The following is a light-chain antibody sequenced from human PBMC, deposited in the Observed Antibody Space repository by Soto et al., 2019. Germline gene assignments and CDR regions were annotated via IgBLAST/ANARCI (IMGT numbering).Light chain of an antibody. V-gene: IGKV1-39*01. J-gene: IGKJ1*01. CDR2: AAS. Sequence: DIQLTQSPSSLSASVGDRFTITCRASQSISNHLNWYQQKPGKAPEVLIYAASNLQSGVPSRFSGSGSGTDFTLTISSLQPEDFATYYCQQSYSTPWTFGQGTKVDIK. CDR3: QQSYSTPWT. CDR1: QSISNH.